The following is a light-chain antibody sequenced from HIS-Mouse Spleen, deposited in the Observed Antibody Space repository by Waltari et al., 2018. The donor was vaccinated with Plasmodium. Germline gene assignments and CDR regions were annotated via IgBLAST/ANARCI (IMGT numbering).Light chain of an antibody. CDR3: SSYTSSSTLV. Sequence: QSALTQPASVSGSPGQSITLSCTGTRSDVGGYHYVSWYQQHPGKAPKLMIYEVSNRPSGVSNRFSGSKSGNTASLTISGLQAEDEADYYCSSYTSSSTLVFGTGTKVTVL. J-gene: IGLJ1*01. V-gene: IGLV2-14*01. CDR1: RSDVGGYHY. CDR2: EVS.